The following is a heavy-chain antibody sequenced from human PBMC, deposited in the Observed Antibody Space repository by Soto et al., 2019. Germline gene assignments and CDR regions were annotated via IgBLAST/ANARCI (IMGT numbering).Heavy chain of an antibody. Sequence: EVQLVESGGGLVQPGGSLRLSCAASGFTFSNYWMCWVRQAPGKGLVWVSRINSDGSVSSYADSVKGRLTISRDNVKNTLYLQMNSLRAEDTAVYYCARGDCVGGPCYSLAGSFYYYMDVWGKGTTVTVFS. D-gene: IGHD2-15*01. CDR3: ARGDCVGGPCYSLAGSFYYYMDV. CDR1: GFTFSNYW. CDR2: INSDGSVS. V-gene: IGHV3-74*01. J-gene: IGHJ6*03.